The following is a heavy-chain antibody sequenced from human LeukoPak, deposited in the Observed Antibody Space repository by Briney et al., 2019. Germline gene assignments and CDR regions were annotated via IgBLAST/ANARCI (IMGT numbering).Heavy chain of an antibody. Sequence: ASVKVSCKASGYTFTGYYMHWVRQAPGQGLEWMGWINPNSGGTNYAQKFQGRVTMARDTSISTAYMELSRLRSDDTAVYYCAGGSGPKAYYFDYWGQGTLVTVSS. CDR2: INPNSGGT. CDR3: AGGSGPKAYYFDY. D-gene: IGHD5-12*01. J-gene: IGHJ4*02. CDR1: GYTFTGYY. V-gene: IGHV1-2*02.